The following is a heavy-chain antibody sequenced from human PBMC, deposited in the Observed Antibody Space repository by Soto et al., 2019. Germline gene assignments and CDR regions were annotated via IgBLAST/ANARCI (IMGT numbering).Heavy chain of an antibody. CDR3: ARDLGALIAAPWLDY. CDR2: IYYSGST. J-gene: IGHJ4*02. CDR1: GGSISSYY. D-gene: IGHD6-13*01. Sequence: PSETLSLTCTVSGGSISSYYWSWIRQPPGKGLEWIGYIYYSGSTNYNPSLKSRVTISVDTSKNQFSLKLSSVTAADTAVYYCARDLGALIAAPWLDYWAQGTLVTVSS. V-gene: IGHV4-59*01.